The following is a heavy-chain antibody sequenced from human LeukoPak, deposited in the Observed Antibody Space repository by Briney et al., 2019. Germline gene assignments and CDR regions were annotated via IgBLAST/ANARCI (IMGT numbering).Heavy chain of an antibody. CDR1: GGTFSSYA. CDR2: IIPILGIA. D-gene: IGHD6-13*01. CDR3: ARDPTEGMAIPTYYYYGMDV. Sequence: ASVKVSCKASGGTFSSYAISWVRQAPGQGLEWMGRIIPILGIANYAQKFQGRVTITADKSTSTAYMELSSLRSEDTAVYYCARDPTEGMAIPTYYYYGMDVWGQGTTVTVSS. J-gene: IGHJ6*02. V-gene: IGHV1-69*04.